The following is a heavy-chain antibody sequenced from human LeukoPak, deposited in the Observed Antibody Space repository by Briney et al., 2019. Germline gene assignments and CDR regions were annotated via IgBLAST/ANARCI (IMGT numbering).Heavy chain of an antibody. CDR1: GFTFSTYG. V-gene: IGHV3-30*18. Sequence: GGSLRLSCAATGFTFSTYGMHWVRQAPGKGLEWVAAISNDGNKKYYADSVKGRFTISRDNPKNTLFLQMNSLRAEDTAVYYCTKEGWDKSYWYGRIDYWGQGTLVTVSS. J-gene: IGHJ4*02. D-gene: IGHD2-8*02. CDR2: ISNDGNKK. CDR3: TKEGWDKSYWYGRIDY.